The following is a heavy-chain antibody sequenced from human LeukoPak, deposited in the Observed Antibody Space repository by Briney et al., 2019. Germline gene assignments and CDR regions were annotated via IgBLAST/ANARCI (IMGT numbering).Heavy chain of an antibody. V-gene: IGHV3-66*01. D-gene: IGHD2-8*01. CDR2: LFSHGET. Sequence: GGSLRLSCAASVFTVGNNYMNWVRQAPGKGLEGVVLLFSHGETSYEDSVTGRFTISRDNSKNTLYLQMNGLRVEDTAVYYCARDPPAVSINTYAWGQGTLVTVSS. CDR1: VFTVGNNY. CDR3: ARDPPAVSINTYA. J-gene: IGHJ4*02.